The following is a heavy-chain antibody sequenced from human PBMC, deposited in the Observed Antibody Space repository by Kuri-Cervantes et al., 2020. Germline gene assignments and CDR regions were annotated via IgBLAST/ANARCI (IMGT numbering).Heavy chain of an antibody. J-gene: IGHJ4*02. Sequence: GGSLRLSCAASGFTVSSNYMSWVRRAPGKGLEWVSVIYSGGSTYYADSVKGRFTISRDNAKNSLYLQMNSLGAEATAIYYLARVQSVDTHDKNFEYWGQGTPVTVSS. CDR2: IYSGGST. D-gene: IGHD3-9*01. CDR1: GFTVSSNY. CDR3: ARVQSVDTHDKNFEY. V-gene: IGHV3-53*01.